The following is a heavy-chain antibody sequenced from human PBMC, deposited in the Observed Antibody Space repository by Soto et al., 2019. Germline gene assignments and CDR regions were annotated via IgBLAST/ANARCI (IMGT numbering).Heavy chain of an antibody. J-gene: IGHJ4*02. D-gene: IGHD6-19*01. Sequence: LRLSCAASGFNVSSIYMNWVRQAPGKGLEWLSIIYSGGHTYYAESVKGRFIISRDNSKNTVFLQMNSLRVDDTALYYCARLDNTGWYKLDKWGQGTLVTVSS. CDR2: IYSGGHT. CDR3: ARLDNTGWYKLDK. V-gene: IGHV3-53*01. CDR1: GFNVSSIY.